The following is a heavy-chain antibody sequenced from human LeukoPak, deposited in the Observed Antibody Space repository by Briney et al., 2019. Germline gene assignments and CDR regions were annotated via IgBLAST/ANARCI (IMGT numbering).Heavy chain of an antibody. D-gene: IGHD1-26*01. CDR3: AKDVRLGATDYFDY. CDR2: ISGSGGST. V-gene: IGHV3-23*01. J-gene: IGHJ4*02. Sequence: AGGSLRLSCAASGFTFSNYAMNWVRQAPGKGLEVVSGISGSGGSTYYADSVKGRFTVSRDNSKNTLYLQMNSLRAEDTAVYYSAKDVRLGATDYFDYWGQGTLVSVSS. CDR1: GFTFSNYA.